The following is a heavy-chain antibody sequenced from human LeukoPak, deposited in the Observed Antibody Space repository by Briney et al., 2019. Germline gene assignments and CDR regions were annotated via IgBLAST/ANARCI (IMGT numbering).Heavy chain of an antibody. V-gene: IGHV3-48*03. CDR2: ISSSGSTM. D-gene: IGHD5-24*01. J-gene: IGHJ4*02. CDR3: AREDRRDGYNFDY. Sequence: GGSLRLSCAASGFTFSDYEMIWVRQTPGKGMEWIAYISSSGSTMYYAESVKGRFTISRDSPENSLYLQMSSLRAEDTAVYYCAREDRRDGYNFDYWGQGTLVTVSS. CDR1: GFTFSDYE.